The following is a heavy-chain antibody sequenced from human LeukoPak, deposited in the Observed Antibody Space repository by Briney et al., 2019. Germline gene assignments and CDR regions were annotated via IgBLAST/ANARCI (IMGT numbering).Heavy chain of an antibody. Sequence: GRSLRLSCAASGFTFSSYAMSWVRQAPGKGLEWVSAISGSGGSTYYADSVKGRFTISRDNSKNTLYLQMNSLRAEDTAVYYCAKGDYDFWSGLPFFDYWGQGTLVTVSS. CDR2: ISGSGGST. J-gene: IGHJ4*02. V-gene: IGHV3-23*01. CDR3: AKGDYDFWSGLPFFDY. CDR1: GFTFSSYA. D-gene: IGHD3-3*01.